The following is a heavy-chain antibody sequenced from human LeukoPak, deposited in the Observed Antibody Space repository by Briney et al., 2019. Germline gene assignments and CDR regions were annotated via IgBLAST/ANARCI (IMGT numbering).Heavy chain of an antibody. D-gene: IGHD3-10*01. CDR3: AKNDQVRGIFALHA. J-gene: IGHJ5*02. Sequence: SLRLSCAASGFTFSSYGMHWVRQAPGKGLEWVAVISYDGSNKYYADSVKGRFTISRDNSKNTLYLQMNSLRAEDTAVYYCAKNDQVRGIFALHAWGQGTLVTVSS. CDR1: GFTFSSYG. V-gene: IGHV3-30*18. CDR2: ISYDGSNK.